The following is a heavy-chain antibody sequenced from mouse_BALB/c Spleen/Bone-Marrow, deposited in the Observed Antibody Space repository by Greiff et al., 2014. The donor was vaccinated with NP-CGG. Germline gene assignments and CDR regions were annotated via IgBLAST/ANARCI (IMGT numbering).Heavy chain of an antibody. Sequence: DVQLQESGGGLAQPGGSLRLSCGTSGFTFTDYYMSWVRQPPGKALEWLGFIRNKANGYTTEYSASVKGRFTISRDNSQSILYLQMNTLRAEDSAIYYCARVYSDDHEAWFAYWGQGTLVTVSA. D-gene: IGHD1-1*01. J-gene: IGHJ3*01. CDR3: ARVYSDDHEAWFAY. CDR2: IRNKANGYTT. V-gene: IGHV7-3*02. CDR1: GFTFTDYY.